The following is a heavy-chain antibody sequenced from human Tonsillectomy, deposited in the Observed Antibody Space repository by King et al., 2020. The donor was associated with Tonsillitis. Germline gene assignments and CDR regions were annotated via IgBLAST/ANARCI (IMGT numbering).Heavy chain of an antibody. J-gene: IGHJ6*02. CDR3: AKYRPLHYYGSGSHYYYYGMDV. V-gene: IGHV3-23*04. CDR2: ISGSGGST. D-gene: IGHD3-10*01. CDR1: GFTFSSYA. Sequence: VQLVESGGGLVQPGGSLRLSCAASGFTFSSYAMSWVRQAPGKGLEWVSAISGSGGSTYYADSVKGRFTISRYNSKNTLYLQMNSLRAEDTAVYYCAKYRPLHYYGSGSHYYYYGMDVWGQGTTVTVSS.